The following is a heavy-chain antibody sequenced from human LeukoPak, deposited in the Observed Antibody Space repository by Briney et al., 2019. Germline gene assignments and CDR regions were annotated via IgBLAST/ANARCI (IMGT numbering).Heavy chain of an antibody. D-gene: IGHD3-22*01. J-gene: IGHJ3*02. Sequence: RASETLSLTCTVSGGSISSIGYYWGWIRQPPGKGLEWIGNIYYSGSTYYNPSLKSRVTISVDTSKNQFSLKLSSVTAADTAVYYCARVVPDADYYDSSGYRPGAFDIWGQGTMVTVSS. CDR1: GGSISSIGYY. CDR2: IYYSGST. CDR3: ARVVPDADYYDSSGYRPGAFDI. V-gene: IGHV4-39*07.